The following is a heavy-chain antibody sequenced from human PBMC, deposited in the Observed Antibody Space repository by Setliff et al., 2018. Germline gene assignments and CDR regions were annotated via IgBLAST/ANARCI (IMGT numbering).Heavy chain of an antibody. CDR1: GFIFDNFA. J-gene: IGHJ4*02. D-gene: IGHD3-16*01. V-gene: IGHV3-23*01. Sequence: PGGSLRLSCAASGFIFDNFAMNWVRQAPGKGLEWVSAITPDGGLTYYADSVRGRVTISRDNFKNMLYLQMNSLRAEDTAVYYCARDGGEYWGQGTLVTVSS. CDR2: ITPDGGLT. CDR3: ARDGGEY.